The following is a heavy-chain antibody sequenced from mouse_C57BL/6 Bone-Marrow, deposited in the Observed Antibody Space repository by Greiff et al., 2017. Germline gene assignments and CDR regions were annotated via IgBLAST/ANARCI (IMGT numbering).Heavy chain of an antibody. Sequence: QVQLQQSGAELAKPGASVKLSCKASGYTFTSYWMHWVKQRPGQGLEWIGYINPSSGYTKYNQKFKDKATLTADKSSRTAYMQLSSLTYEDSAVYYCARFSYGGQGTLVTVSA. V-gene: IGHV1-7*01. CDR3: ARFSY. CDR2: INPSSGYT. J-gene: IGHJ3*01. CDR1: GYTFTSYW.